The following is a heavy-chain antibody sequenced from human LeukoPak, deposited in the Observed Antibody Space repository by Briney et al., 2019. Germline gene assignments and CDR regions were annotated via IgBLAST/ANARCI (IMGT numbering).Heavy chain of an antibody. CDR1: GYTFTDYY. CDR3: ALDWYYYDSRPGAFDI. D-gene: IGHD3-22*01. CDR2: INPNSGGT. V-gene: IGHV1-2*02. J-gene: IGHJ3*02. Sequence: GASVKVSCKASGYTFTDYYMHWVRQAPGQGLEWMGWINPNSGGTNYAQKFQGRVTMTRDTSISTAYMELSRLRSDDTAVYYCALDWYYYDSRPGAFDIWGQGTMVTVFS.